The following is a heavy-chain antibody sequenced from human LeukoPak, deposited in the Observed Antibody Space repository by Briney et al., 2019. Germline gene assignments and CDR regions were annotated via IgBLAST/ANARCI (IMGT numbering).Heavy chain of an antibody. J-gene: IGHJ4*02. CDR3: ARRGITMIVVNDY. V-gene: IGHV3-21*01. CDR2: ISSSSSYI. CDR1: GFTFSSYS. D-gene: IGHD3-22*01. Sequence: GGSLRLSCAASGFTFSSYSMNWVRQAPGKGLEWVSSISSSSSYIYYADSVKGRFTISRDNAKNSLYLQMNSLRAEDTAVYYCARRGITMIVVNDYWGQGTLVTVSS.